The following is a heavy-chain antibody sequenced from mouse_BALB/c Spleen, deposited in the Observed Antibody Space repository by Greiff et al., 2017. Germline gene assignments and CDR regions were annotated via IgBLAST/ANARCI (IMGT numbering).Heavy chain of an antibody. CDR2: INPSNGGT. CDR1: GYTFTSYY. V-gene: IGHV1S81*02. CDR3: TGEGFWDTVVATGGYYAMDY. D-gene: IGHD1-1*01. J-gene: IGHJ4*01. Sequence: QVQLQQSGAELVKPGASVKLSCKASGYTFTSYYMYWVKQRPGQGLEWIGEINPSNGGTNFNEKFKSKATLTVDKSSSTAYMQLSSLTSEDSAVYYCTGEGFWDTVVATGGYYAMDYWGQGTSVTVSS.